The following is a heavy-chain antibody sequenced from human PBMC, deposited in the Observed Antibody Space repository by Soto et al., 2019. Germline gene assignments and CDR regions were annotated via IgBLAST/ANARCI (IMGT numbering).Heavy chain of an antibody. D-gene: IGHD3-22*01. CDR2: ISGGGSTA. CDR3: AKDSNKYSSSLRGRYFDY. V-gene: IGHV3-23*01. J-gene: IGHJ4*02. Sequence: EVQLLESGGGLVQRGGSQRLSCAASGFTFTSYVMSWVRQAPGKGLEWVAGISGGGSTAFYADSVKGRFTISRDNAKNPVVLQMDSLRAEDTAIYYCAKDSNKYSSSLRGRYFDYWGQGTLVTVSS. CDR1: GFTFTSYV.